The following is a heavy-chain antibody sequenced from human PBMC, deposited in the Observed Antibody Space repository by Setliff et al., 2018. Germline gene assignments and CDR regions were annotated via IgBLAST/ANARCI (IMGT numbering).Heavy chain of an antibody. Sequence: KTSETLSLTCAVYGGSFSGYYWSWIRQPPGKGLEWIGEINHSGSTNYNPSLKSRVTISVDTSKNQFSLKLSSVTAADTAVYYCARRATYYNFWSGYYDYWGQGTLVTVSS. CDR1: GGSFSGYY. V-gene: IGHV4-34*01. CDR3: ARRATYYNFWSGYYDY. J-gene: IGHJ4*02. CDR2: INHSGST. D-gene: IGHD3-3*01.